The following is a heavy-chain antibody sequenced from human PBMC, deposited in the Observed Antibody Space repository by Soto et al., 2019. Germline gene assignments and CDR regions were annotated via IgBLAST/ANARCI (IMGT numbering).Heavy chain of an antibody. J-gene: IGHJ4*02. CDR2: ISGSGGST. CDR1: GFTFSSYA. Sequence: PGGSLRLSCAASGFTFSSYAMSWVRQAPGKGLEWVSAISGSGGSTYYADSVKDRFTISRDNSKNTLYLQMNSLRAEDTAVYYCAKDSGVVPAAIDYWGQGTLVTVSS. D-gene: IGHD2-2*01. V-gene: IGHV3-23*01. CDR3: AKDSGVVPAAIDY.